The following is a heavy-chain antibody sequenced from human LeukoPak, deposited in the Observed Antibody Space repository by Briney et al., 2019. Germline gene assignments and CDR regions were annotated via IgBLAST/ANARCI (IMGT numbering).Heavy chain of an antibody. J-gene: IGHJ4*02. CDR3: ARRGGQWLVRGLFDY. CDR2: INHSGST. D-gene: IGHD6-19*01. V-gene: IGHV4-34*01. Sequence: SETLSLTCAVYGGSFSGYYWSWIRQPPGKGLEGIGEINHSGSTNYNPSLKSRVTISVDTSKNQFSLKLSSVTAADTAVYYCARRGGQWLVRGLFDYWGQGTLVTVSS. CDR1: GGSFSGYY.